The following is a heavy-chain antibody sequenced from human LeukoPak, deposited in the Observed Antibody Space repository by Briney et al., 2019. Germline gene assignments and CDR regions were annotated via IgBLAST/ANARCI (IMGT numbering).Heavy chain of an antibody. D-gene: IGHD1-26*01. V-gene: IGHV3-21*01. CDR1: GFTFGSYS. CDR3: ARDSGSYHYAEDY. J-gene: IGHJ4*02. CDR2: ISSSSSYI. Sequence: GGSLRLSCAASGFTFGSYSMNWVRQAPGKGLEWVSSISSSSSYIYYADSVKGRFTISRDNAKNSLYLQMNGLRAEDTAVYYCARDSGSYHYAEDYWGQGTLVTVSS.